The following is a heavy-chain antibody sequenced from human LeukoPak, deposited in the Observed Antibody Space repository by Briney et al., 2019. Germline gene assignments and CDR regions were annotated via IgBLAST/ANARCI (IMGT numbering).Heavy chain of an antibody. J-gene: IGHJ4*02. D-gene: IGHD3-10*01. V-gene: IGHV1-18*01. CDR3: ARALRMVRDLTPSGY. Sequence: ASVKVSCKASGYTFTSYGISWVRQAPGQGLEWMGWISAYNGNTNYAQKLQGRVIMTTDTSTSTAYMELRSLRSDDTAVYYCARALRMVRDLTPSGYWGQGTLVTVSS. CDR1: GYTFTSYG. CDR2: ISAYNGNT.